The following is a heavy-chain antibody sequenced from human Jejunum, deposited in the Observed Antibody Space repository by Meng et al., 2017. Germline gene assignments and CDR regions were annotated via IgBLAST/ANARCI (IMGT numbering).Heavy chain of an antibody. D-gene: IGHD5-24*01. J-gene: IGHJ3*02. Sequence: SETLSPTCAVYGGSFSSYYWSWIRQPPGEGLEWIGEIHHSGSTKYNPSLKSRVTISVDTSKNQFTLTLNSVTAADTAVYYCARHYNRAFNIWGQGTMVTVSS. CDR1: GGSFSSYY. V-gene: IGHV4-34*01. CDR2: IHHSGST. CDR3: ARHYNRAFNI.